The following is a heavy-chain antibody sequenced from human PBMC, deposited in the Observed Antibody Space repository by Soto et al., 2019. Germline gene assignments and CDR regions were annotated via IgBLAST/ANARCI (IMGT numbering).Heavy chain of an antibody. Sequence: EVHLVESGGGLVQPGGSLRLSCAASGFTFSNYWMYWVRQAPGKGLEWVSRINSDGSVSSYADSVKGRLTISRDNVKNTLYLLMDSLRAEVTAVYYCARGDCVGGTCYSLAGSFYYYMDVWGKGTTVTVFS. CDR1: GFTFSNYW. D-gene: IGHD2-15*01. CDR3: ARGDCVGGTCYSLAGSFYYYMDV. CDR2: INSDGSVS. V-gene: IGHV3-74*02. J-gene: IGHJ6*03.